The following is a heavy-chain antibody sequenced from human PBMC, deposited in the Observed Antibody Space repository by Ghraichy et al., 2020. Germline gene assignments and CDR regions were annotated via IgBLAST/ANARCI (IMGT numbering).Heavy chain of an antibody. Sequence: TLSLTCAVYGGSFSGYHWTWIRQPPGKGLECIGEIDHSGSTNHNPSLRSRVTMSIDTSRNQFSLKLSYVTAADTAVYYCARATIRDGMDVWGQGTTVTVSS. V-gene: IGHV4-34*01. D-gene: IGHD5-12*01. J-gene: IGHJ6*02. CDR1: GGSFSGYH. CDR2: IDHSGST. CDR3: ARATIRDGMDV.